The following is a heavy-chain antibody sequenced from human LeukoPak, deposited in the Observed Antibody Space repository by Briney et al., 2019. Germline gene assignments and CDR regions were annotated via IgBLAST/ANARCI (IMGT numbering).Heavy chain of an antibody. D-gene: IGHD2-2*01. V-gene: IGHV4-34*01. CDR2: INHSGST. CDR3: ARVKPGYQLWRIGGPFDY. CDR1: GGSFSGYY. J-gene: IGHJ4*02. Sequence: PSETLSLTCAVYGGSFSGYYWSRIRQPPGKGLEWIGEINHSGSTNYNPSLKSRVTISVDTSKNQFSLKLSSVTAADTAVYYCARVKPGYQLWRIGGPFDYWGQGTLVTVSS.